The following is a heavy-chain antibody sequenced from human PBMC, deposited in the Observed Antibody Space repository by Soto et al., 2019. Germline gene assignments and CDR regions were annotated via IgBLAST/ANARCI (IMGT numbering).Heavy chain of an antibody. V-gene: IGHV1-3*01. CDR3: GRGGGQSITMIVVEGFFDY. CDR1: GYTFTSYA. Sequence: QVQLVQSGAEVKKPGASVKFSCKASGYTFTSYAMHWVRQAPGQRLEWMGWINAGNGNTKYSQKFQGRVTITRDTSGSTAYRGLSSRRSEDTVVYYWGRGGGQSITMIVVEGFFDYGGQGPLVPVSS. D-gene: IGHD3-22*01. J-gene: IGHJ4*02. CDR2: INAGNGNT.